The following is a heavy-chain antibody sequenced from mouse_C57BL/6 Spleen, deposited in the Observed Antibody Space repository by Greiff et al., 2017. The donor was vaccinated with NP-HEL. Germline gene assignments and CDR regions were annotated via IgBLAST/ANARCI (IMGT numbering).Heavy chain of an antibody. CDR2: IYPRSGNT. V-gene: IGHV1-81*01. D-gene: IGHD1-1*01. CDR1: GYTFTSYG. CDR3: ARLSTRVVAKYFDY. Sequence: QVQLQQSGAELARPGASVKLSCKASGYTFTSYGISWVRQSTGKGLEWIGEIYPRSGNTYYNEKFKGKATLPADNSSSTAYLALRSLTSEDSAVYFCARLSTRVVAKYFDYWGQGTTLTVSS. J-gene: IGHJ2*01.